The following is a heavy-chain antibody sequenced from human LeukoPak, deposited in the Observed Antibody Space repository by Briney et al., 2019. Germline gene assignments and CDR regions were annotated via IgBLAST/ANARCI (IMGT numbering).Heavy chain of an antibody. V-gene: IGHV4-4*07. J-gene: IGHJ6*03. CDR2: IYTGGNT. CDR1: GGSISTYH. CDR3: ARDQIAVAGSGGDYYYYYYMDV. Sequence: SETLSLTCTVSGGSISTYHWSWIRQPAGKGLEWIGRIYTGGNTDYNPSLESRVTVSIDTSKNQFSLNLYSVTAADTAVYFCARDQIAVAGSGGDYYYYYYMDVWGKGTKVTVSS. D-gene: IGHD6-19*01.